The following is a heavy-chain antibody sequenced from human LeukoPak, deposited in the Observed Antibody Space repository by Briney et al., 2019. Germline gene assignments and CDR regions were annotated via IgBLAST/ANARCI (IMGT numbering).Heavy chain of an antibody. J-gene: IGHJ5*02. CDR1: GGTFISYA. V-gene: IGHV1-69*05. CDR2: IIPIFGTA. Sequence: ASVKVSCKASGGTFISYAISWVRQAPGQGLEWMGGIIPIFGTANYAQKFQGRVTITTDESTSTAYMELSSLRSEDTAVYYCARDLAEHYGDNWFDPWGQGTLVTVSS. D-gene: IGHD4-17*01. CDR3: ARDLAEHYGDNWFDP.